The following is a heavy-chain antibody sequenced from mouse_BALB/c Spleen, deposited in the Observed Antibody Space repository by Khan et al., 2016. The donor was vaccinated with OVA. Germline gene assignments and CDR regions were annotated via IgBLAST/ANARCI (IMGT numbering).Heavy chain of an antibody. Sequence: QIQLVQSGPELKKPGETVKISCKASGYTFTNYGMNWVLQSPGKALKWMGWINTYTGEPTYADDFKGRFAFSLETSASTVFLQINNLKNEDTATYFCARPPYFSYTLDYWGQGTSVTVSS. CDR1: GYTFTNYG. J-gene: IGHJ4*01. CDR2: INTYTGEP. CDR3: ARPPYFSYTLDY. V-gene: IGHV9-3-1*01. D-gene: IGHD2-10*01.